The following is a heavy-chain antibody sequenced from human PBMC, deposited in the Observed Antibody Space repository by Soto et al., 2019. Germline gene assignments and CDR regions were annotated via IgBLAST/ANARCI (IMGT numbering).Heavy chain of an antibody. CDR3: ARAVLDIVATINRGGYFDY. J-gene: IGHJ4*02. Sequence: GGSLRLSCAASGFTVSSNYMSWVRQAPGKGLEWVSVIYSGGSTYYADSVKGRFTISRDNSKNTLYLQMNSLRAEDTAVYYCARAVLDIVATINRGGYFDYWGQGTLVTVSS. CDR2: IYSGGST. V-gene: IGHV3-66*01. CDR1: GFTVSSNY. D-gene: IGHD5-12*01.